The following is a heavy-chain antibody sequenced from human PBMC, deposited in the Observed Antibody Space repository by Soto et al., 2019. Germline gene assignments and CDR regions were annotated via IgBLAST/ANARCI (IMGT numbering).Heavy chain of an antibody. CDR2: ISPYTGNT. D-gene: IGHD3-16*01. CDR3: VMVDNYVTPTPQDV. V-gene: IGHV1-18*01. CDR1: GYIFVNYG. Sequence: QVQLVQSGDEVKKPGASVKVSCKASGYIFVNYGIAWVRQAPGQGLEWMGWISPYTGNTHSETKVKGRLTMTTDTSTSTAYMDLGSLTADDTAVYYCVMVDNYVTPTPQDVWGQGTTVTVSS. J-gene: IGHJ6*02.